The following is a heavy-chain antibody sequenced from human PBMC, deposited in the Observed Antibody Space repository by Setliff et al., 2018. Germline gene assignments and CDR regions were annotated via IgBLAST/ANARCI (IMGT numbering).Heavy chain of an antibody. V-gene: IGHV1-2*02. D-gene: IGHD2-15*01. J-gene: IGHJ4*02. Sequence: WASVKVSCKTSGYTFTDHYMHWVRQAPGQGLEWMGWINLHSGGTNYAQKFQDRVTMTSDTSITTAYMELSSLTSDDRAIYYCARGRIGSTWTGDYWGQGTLVTVSS. CDR2: INLHSGGT. CDR1: GYTFTDHY. CDR3: ARGRIGSTWTGDY.